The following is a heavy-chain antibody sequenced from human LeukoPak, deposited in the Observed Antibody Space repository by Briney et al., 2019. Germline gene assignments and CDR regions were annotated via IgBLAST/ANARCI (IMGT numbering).Heavy chain of an antibody. V-gene: IGHV3-21*01. CDR1: GFTFSGYT. D-gene: IGHD2-15*01. J-gene: IGHJ4*02. CDR2: ISSSSSYI. Sequence: GGSLRLSRAASGFTFSGYTMNWVRQAPGRGLEWVSAISSSSSYIYYADSVKGRLTISRDNAKNSLYLQMNSLRAEDTAVYYCARTLVVVFDYWGQGTLVTVSS. CDR3: ARTLVVVFDY.